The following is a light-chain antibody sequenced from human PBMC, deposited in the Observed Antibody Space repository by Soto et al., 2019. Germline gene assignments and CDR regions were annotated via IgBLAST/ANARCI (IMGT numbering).Light chain of an antibody. V-gene: IGLV7-43*01. CDR2: STN. Sequence: QTVVTQEPSLTVSPGGTVTLTCASSTGAVTSGHYPNWVQQKLGQAPKTLIYSTNNKHSWTPARFSGSLLGGKAALTLSGVQPEDEAEYYCLLYDGGAWVFGRGTQLTVL. CDR3: LLYDGGAWV. J-gene: IGLJ3*02. CDR1: TGAVTSGHY.